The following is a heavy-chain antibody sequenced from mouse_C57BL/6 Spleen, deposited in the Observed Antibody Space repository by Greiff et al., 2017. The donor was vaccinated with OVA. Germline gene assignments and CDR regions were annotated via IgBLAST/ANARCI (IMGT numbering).Heavy chain of an antibody. V-gene: IGHV2-6-1*01. J-gene: IGHJ4*01. CDR1: GFSLTSYG. Sequence: QVQLKESGPGLVAPSQSLSITCTVSGFSLTSYGVHWVRQPPGKGLEWLVVIWSDGSTTYNSALKSRLSISKNNSKSQVFLKMNSLQTDDTAMYSCARHRYYGSSYDAMDYWGQGTSVTVSS. CDR2: IWSDGST. D-gene: IGHD1-1*01. CDR3: ARHRYYGSSYDAMDY.